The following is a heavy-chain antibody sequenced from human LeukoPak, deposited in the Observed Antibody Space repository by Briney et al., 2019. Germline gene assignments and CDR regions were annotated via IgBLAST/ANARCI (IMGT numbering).Heavy chain of an antibody. Sequence: PGGSLRLSCAASGFTFSSNTMNWVRQAPGKGLEWVSYISSSRGTIYYADSVKGRFTISRDNAKNSLYLQMNSLRAEHTAVYYCARDLDYAFDYWGQGTLVTVSS. CDR3: ARDLDYAFDY. D-gene: IGHD4-17*01. J-gene: IGHJ4*02. V-gene: IGHV3-48*01. CDR1: GFTFSSNT. CDR2: ISSSRGTI.